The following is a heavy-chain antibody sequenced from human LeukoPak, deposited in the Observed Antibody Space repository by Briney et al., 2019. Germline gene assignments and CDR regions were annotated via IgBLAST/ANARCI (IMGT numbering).Heavy chain of an antibody. CDR1: GYTFTSYY. V-gene: IGHV1-2*02. CDR3: ARGGDYYDTSGYSDDAFDI. J-gene: IGHJ3*02. Sequence: ASVKPSCKASGYTFTSYYMHWVRQAPGQGLEWMGWINPKSGGTNYAQKFQGRASMTRDPSRTTAYMELRRLTFDDTAIYFCARGGDYYDTSGYSDDAFDIWGQGKMVTVSS. D-gene: IGHD3-22*01. CDR2: INPKSGGT.